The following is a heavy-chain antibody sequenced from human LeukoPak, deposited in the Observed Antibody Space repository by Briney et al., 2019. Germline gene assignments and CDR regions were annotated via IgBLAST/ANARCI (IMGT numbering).Heavy chain of an antibody. Sequence: ASVKVSCKASGYTFTSYGISWVRQAPGQGLERMGWISAYNGNTNYAQKLQGRVTMTTDTSTSTAYMELRSLRSDDKAVYYCARKMSISMKNSPNDWGQGNLVTGSS. CDR1: GYTFTSYG. CDR2: ISAYNGNT. J-gene: IGHJ4*03. V-gene: IGHV1-18*01. D-gene: IGHD3-3*01. CDR3: ARKMSISMKNSPND.